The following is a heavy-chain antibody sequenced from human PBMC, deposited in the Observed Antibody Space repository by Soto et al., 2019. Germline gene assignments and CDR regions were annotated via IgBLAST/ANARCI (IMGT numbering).Heavy chain of an antibody. CDR1: GYSFTSYW. J-gene: IGHJ4*02. D-gene: IGHD3-22*01. CDR2: IYPGDSDT. Sequence: GESLKISCKGSGYSFTSYWIGWVRQMPGKGLEWMGIIYPGDSDTRYSPSFQGQVTISADKSISTAYLQWSSLKASDTAMYYCARRKDSSGPTYYFDYWGQGTLVTVSS. V-gene: IGHV5-51*01. CDR3: ARRKDSSGPTYYFDY.